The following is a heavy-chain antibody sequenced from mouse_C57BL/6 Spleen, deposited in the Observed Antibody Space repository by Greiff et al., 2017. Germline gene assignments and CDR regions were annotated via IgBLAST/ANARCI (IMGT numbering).Heavy chain of an antibody. J-gene: IGHJ3*01. CDR2: INPNNGGT. CDR1: GYTFPDYN. V-gene: IGHV1-22*01. CDR3: ARDYDDDVEFAY. D-gene: IGHD2-4*01. Sequence: VLLLQSGPELVQPGASVKMSCKASGYTFPDYNMYWVKQSHGKSLEWIGSINPNNGGTSYNQKFKGKVILTVNKTSRTAYMELRSLTSEDSAVYYCARDYDDDVEFAYWGQGTLVTVSA.